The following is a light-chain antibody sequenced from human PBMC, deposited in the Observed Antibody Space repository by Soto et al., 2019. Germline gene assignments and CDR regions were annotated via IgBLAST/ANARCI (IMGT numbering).Light chain of an antibody. V-gene: IGKV3-11*01. CDR3: QHFRSFPIT. Sequence: EIVLTQSPATLSLSPLEIATLSFMASQSVSNYLGWYQQKPGQAPRLLIYDASNRATGIPARFSGSGSGTDFTLTISSLEPEDFATYYCQHFRSFPITFGQGTRLEIK. J-gene: IGKJ5*01. CDR2: DAS. CDR1: QSVSNY.